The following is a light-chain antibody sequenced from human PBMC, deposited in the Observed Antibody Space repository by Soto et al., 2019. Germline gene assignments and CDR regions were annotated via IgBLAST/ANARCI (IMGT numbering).Light chain of an antibody. Sequence: EIVFTQSPGTLSLSPGERATLSCRASQSVSSSFLAWYQQKPGQAPRLLIYGASSRATGIPDRFSGSESGTDFTLTISRLEPEDFAVYYCQQYDTSPRTFGQGTKVDIK. V-gene: IGKV3-20*01. CDR3: QQYDTSPRT. CDR2: GAS. CDR1: QSVSSSF. J-gene: IGKJ1*01.